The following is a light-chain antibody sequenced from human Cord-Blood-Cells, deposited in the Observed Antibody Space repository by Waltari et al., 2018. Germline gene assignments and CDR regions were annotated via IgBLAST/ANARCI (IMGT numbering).Light chain of an antibody. V-gene: IGKV3-15*01. Sequence: DIVMTQSPATLSVSPGERATLSCRARQSVSSNLAWYQQKPGQAPRPLIYGASTRATGIPARFSGSGSGTECTLTISSLQSEDFAVYYCQQYNNWPMYTFGQGTKLEIK. CDR3: QQYNNWPMYT. CDR2: GAS. J-gene: IGKJ2*01. CDR1: QSVSSN.